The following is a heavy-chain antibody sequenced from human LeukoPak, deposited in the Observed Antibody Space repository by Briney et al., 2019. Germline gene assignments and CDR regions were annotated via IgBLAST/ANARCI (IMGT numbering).Heavy chain of an antibody. Sequence: PSETLSLTCTVSGGSISSYYWSWIRRPPGKALEWIGYIYYSGSTNYNPSLKSRVTISLDTSKNQFSLKLSSVTAADTAVYYCARHFGPTRGADYWGQGTLVTVSS. CDR3: ARHFGPTRGADY. CDR2: IYYSGST. J-gene: IGHJ4*01. CDR1: GGSISSYY. V-gene: IGHV4-59*08. D-gene: IGHD3-3*01.